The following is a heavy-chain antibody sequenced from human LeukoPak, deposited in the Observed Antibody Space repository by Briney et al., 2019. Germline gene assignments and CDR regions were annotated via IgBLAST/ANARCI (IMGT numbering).Heavy chain of an antibody. CDR3: GRAMRSGYDY. Sequence: GGSLRLSCAASGFTFSRYEMNWVRQAPGKGPEWLSYIIRSRDAIYYPDSVRGRFTISRDNAKNSLYLQMNSLRDEDTAVYYCGRAMRSGYDYWGQGTLVTVSS. CDR2: IIRSRDAI. CDR1: GFTFSRYE. V-gene: IGHV3-48*02. D-gene: IGHD5-12*01. J-gene: IGHJ4*02.